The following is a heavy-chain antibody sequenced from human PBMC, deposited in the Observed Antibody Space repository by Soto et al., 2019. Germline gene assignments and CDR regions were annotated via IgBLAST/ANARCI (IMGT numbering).Heavy chain of an antibody. CDR1: GFSINRHC. CDR3: VRDSQGDY. CDR2: IDGDVSTDESST. V-gene: IGHV3-74*01. Sequence: EVQLVESGGGLVQPGGSLTISCAASGFSINRHCMHWVRQAPGKGLVWVSRIDGDVSTDESSTNYADTVKGRFNISSDNDKNTLVLQMNRPRAEDTVVYYCVRDSQGDYWGRGTVVTVSS. J-gene: IGHJ4*02.